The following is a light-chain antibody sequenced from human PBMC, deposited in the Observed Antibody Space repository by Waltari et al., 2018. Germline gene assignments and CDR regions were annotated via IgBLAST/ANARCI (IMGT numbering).Light chain of an antibody. V-gene: IGLV2-8*01. CDR1: RRDVGGYNY. CDR2: EVN. Sequence: QSALTQPPSASGSPGQSVTISCTGSRRDVGGYNYVPWFQQHPGKAPKLIIFEVNQRPSGVPDRFSGSKFGNTASLTVSGLRAEDEAYYYCSSYAGSDNLRVFGTGTRITVL. J-gene: IGLJ1*01. CDR3: SSYAGSDNLRV.